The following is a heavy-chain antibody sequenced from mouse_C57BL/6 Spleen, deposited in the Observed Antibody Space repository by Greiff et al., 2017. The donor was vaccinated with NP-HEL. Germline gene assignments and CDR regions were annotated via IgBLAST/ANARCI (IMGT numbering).Heavy chain of an antibody. Sequence: LQESGAELVRPGTSVKVSCKASGYAFTNYLIEWVKQRPGQGLEWIGVINPGSGGTNYNEKFKGKATLTADKSSSTAYMQLSSLTSEDSAVYFCAREGYDSYAMDYWGQGTSVTVSS. CDR2: INPGSGGT. D-gene: IGHD2-2*01. V-gene: IGHV1-54*01. CDR3: AREGYDSYAMDY. CDR1: GYAFTNYL. J-gene: IGHJ4*01.